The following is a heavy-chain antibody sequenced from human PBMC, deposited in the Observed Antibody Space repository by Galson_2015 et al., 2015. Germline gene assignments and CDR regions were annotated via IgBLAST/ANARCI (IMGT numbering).Heavy chain of an antibody. V-gene: IGHV3-7*01. CDR2: IEEDGSEK. CDR3: ARDRWSSYGSGSYYSFDY. D-gene: IGHD3-10*01. J-gene: IGHJ4*02. Sequence: SLRLSCAASGFTFSRYWMSWSLPAPGKGLEWVANIEEDGSEKYYVDSVKGRFTISRDNARNSLYLQMTSLRVEDTAVYYCARDRWSSYGSGSYYSFDYSGQGTLVTVSS. CDR1: GFTFSRYW.